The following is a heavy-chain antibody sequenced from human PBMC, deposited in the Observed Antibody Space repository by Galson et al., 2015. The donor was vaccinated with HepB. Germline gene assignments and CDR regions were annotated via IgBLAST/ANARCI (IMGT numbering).Heavy chain of an antibody. J-gene: IGHJ3*02. V-gene: IGHV3-11*01. CDR3: AREVNNSGGAFDI. D-gene: IGHD5-12*01. CDR1: GFTFSGHY. Sequence: SLRLSCAASGFTFSGHYMGWIRQAPGKGLQWVSCIRRGGHSIYYADSVKGRFTISRDNAKNSLSLQLSSLRAEDTAVYYCAREVNNSGGAFDIWGQGTMVTVSS. CDR2: IRRGGHSI.